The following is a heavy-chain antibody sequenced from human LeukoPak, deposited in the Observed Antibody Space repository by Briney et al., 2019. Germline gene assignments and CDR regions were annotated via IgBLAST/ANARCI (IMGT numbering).Heavy chain of an antibody. CDR2: IKPDGSEK. D-gene: IGHD6-6*01. CDR1: GFSFSSYW. CDR3: AMIEQVVSNVEGGY. V-gene: IGHV3-7*01. J-gene: IGHJ4*02. Sequence: GGSLRLSCAASGFSFSSYWMAWVRQAPGKGLEWVANIKPDGSEKKYGDSVKGRFTISRDNAKNSVYLQMSSLRAEETAVYFCAMIEQVVSNVEGGYWGQGTLVTVSS.